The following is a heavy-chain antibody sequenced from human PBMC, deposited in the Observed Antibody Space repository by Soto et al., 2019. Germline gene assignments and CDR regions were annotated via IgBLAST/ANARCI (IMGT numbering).Heavy chain of an antibody. V-gene: IGHV3-30-3*01. CDR2: IAYDGTIK. CDR1: GFTFSANA. J-gene: IGHJ4*02. Sequence: QEQLVESGGDVVQPGRSLTLSCAASGFTFSANAMHWVRQAPGKGLEWVAVIAYDGTIKIYRDSVKGRFTIYRDDSKSTLYLQMNSLRPEDTAVYYCARDKIKGAPDYLDSWGQGTLVTVSS. CDR3: ARDKIKGAPDYLDS. D-gene: IGHD1-26*01.